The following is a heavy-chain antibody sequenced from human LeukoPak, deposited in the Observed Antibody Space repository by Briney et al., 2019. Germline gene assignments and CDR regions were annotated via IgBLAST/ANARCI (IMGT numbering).Heavy chain of an antibody. CDR1: GGSISSYY. D-gene: IGHD3-10*01. CDR3: ASLGNPYYYGSGSYYRDY. J-gene: IGHJ4*02. Sequence: PSETLSLTCTVSGGSISSYYWSWIRQPAGKGLEWMGRIYTSGSTTYNPSLKSRVTMSVDTSKNQFSLKLSSMTAADTAVYYCASLGNPYYYGSGSYYRDYWGQGTLVTVSS. V-gene: IGHV4-4*07. CDR2: IYTSGST.